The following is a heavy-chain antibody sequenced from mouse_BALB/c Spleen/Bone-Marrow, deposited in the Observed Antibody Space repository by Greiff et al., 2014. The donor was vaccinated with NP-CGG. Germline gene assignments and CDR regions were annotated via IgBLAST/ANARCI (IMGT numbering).Heavy chain of an antibody. V-gene: IGHV1-87*01. CDR1: GYTFTSYW. D-gene: IGHD2-1*01. J-gene: IGHJ4*01. Sequence: SGAELARPGASVKLSCKASGYTFTSYWMQWVKQRPGQGLQWIGAIYPGDGDTRYTQKSRGKATLTADKSSNTAYMQLSSLTSEDSAVYFCASPYGNYDAMDYWGQGTSVTVSS. CDR3: ASPYGNYDAMDY. CDR2: IYPGDGDT.